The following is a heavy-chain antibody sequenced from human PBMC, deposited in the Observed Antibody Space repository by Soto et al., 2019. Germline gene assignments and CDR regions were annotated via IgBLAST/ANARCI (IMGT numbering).Heavy chain of an antibody. V-gene: IGHV4-30-4*01. J-gene: IGHJ6*01. CDR2: IYYSGNT. CDR1: VGSISSGYYY. D-gene: IGHD2-21*01. CDR3: ASYSIYGMDV. Sequence: SETLSVTCSFSVGSISSGYYYWSWIRQPPGKGLEWIGNIYYSGNTYYNPSLKSRLIISIDTSKKQFSLKVGSVTAADTAVYYCASYSIYGMDVWGQGTTVTVSS.